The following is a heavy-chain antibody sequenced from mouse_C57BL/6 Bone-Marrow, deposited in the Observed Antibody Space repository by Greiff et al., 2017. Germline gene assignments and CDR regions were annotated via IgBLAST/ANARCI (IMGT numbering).Heavy chain of an antibody. D-gene: IGHD1-1*01. CDR3: ARAHYYGSSCGFAY. Sequence: EVMLVESGGGLVQPGGSLKLSCAASGFTFSDYGMAWVRQAPRKGPEWVAFISNLAYSIYYAETVKGRFTISRENAKNTLYLEMSSLSSEDTAMYYCARAHYYGSSCGFAYWGQGTLVTVSA. J-gene: IGHJ3*01. CDR2: ISNLAYSI. V-gene: IGHV5-15*01. CDR1: GFTFSDYG.